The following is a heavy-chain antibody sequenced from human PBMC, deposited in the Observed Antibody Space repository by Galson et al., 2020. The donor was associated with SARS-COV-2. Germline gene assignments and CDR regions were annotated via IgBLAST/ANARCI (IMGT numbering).Heavy chain of an antibody. CDR3: ARGGSRPIMAFDYYYFYMDV. D-gene: IGHD3-10*01. V-gene: IGHV4-34*01. CDR1: GGTFSDSS. J-gene: IGHJ6*03. Sequence: SETLSLTCAAYGGTFSDSSWTWVRQPPGKGLEWIGEISHRGSTNYSPSLKSRVFMSVDTSKNQFSLKLSTVTAADTAVYYCARGGSRPIMAFDYYYFYMDVWGKGTTVTVSS. CDR2: ISHRGST.